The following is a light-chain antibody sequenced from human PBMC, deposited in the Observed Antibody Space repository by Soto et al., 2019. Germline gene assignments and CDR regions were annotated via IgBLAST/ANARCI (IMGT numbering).Light chain of an antibody. J-gene: IGKJ3*01. CDR1: QGINNY. Sequence: DIQLTQSPSFLSASVGDRVTITCRASQGINNYLGWYQQKPGKAPKLLIYAASTLQSGVPSRFSCRGSGTEFPLTISSLQPEDFATYYCQQLNSYPITFGPGTKVDI. CDR3: QQLNSYPIT. CDR2: AAS. V-gene: IGKV1-9*01.